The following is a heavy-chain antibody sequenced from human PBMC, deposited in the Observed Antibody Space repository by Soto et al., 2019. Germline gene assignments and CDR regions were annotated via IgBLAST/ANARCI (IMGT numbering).Heavy chain of an antibody. D-gene: IGHD3-3*01. CDR2: IKQDGSEK. J-gene: IGHJ4*02. CDR1: GFTFSSYW. Sequence: PGGSLRLSCAASGFTFSSYWMSWVRQAPGKGLEWVANIKQDGSEKYYVDSVKGRFTISRDDAKNSLYLQMNSLRAEDTAVYYCARDGPYYDFWRALDYWGQGTLVTVSS. CDR3: ARDGPYYDFWRALDY. V-gene: IGHV3-7*03.